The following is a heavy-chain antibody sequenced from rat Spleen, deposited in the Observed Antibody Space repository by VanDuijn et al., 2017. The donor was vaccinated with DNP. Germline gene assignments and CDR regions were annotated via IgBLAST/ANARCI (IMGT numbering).Heavy chain of an antibody. J-gene: IGHJ2*01. CDR2: IVYDGSRT. CDR3: TATPNWEPHYFDY. CDR1: GFTFSDYA. Sequence: EVQLVEAGGGLVQPGRSLILSCVASGFTFSDYALAWVRQAPKKGLEWVATIVYDGSRTYYRDSVKGRFTISRDNTESTLYLQMDSLRPEDTAMYYCTATPNWEPHYFDYWGQGVMVTVSS. D-gene: IGHD5-1*01. V-gene: IGHV5S10*01.